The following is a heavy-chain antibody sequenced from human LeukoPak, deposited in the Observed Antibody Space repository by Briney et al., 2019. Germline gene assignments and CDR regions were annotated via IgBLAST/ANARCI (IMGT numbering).Heavy chain of an antibody. CDR1: GYTFTGYY. D-gene: IGHD2-15*01. J-gene: IGHJ4*02. Sequence: ASVKVSCKASGYTFTGYYMHWVRQAPGQGLEWKGWINPNSGGTNYAQKFQGWVTMTRDTSISTAYMELSRLRSDDTAVYYCARATQDIVVVVAATYYFDYWGQGTLVTVSS. V-gene: IGHV1-2*04. CDR3: ARATQDIVVVVAATYYFDY. CDR2: INPNSGGT.